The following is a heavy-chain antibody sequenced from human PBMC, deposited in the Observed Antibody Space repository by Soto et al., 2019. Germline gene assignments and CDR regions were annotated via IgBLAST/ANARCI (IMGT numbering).Heavy chain of an antibody. Sequence: EVHLLQSGGGLVQPGGSLRLSCEASGFSFTFYAMSWVRQAPGKGLEWVPAISGNGATTFYADSMKGRFTISRDNSRDTLYLQMNRLRAEDTAVYFCAREQCSPLDRYCADGGVDWVDPWGRGTLVTVSS. J-gene: IGHJ5*02. CDR2: ISGNGATT. V-gene: IGHV3-23*01. CDR1: GFSFTFYA. D-gene: IGHD2-8*01. CDR3: AREQCSPLDRYCADGGVDWVDP.